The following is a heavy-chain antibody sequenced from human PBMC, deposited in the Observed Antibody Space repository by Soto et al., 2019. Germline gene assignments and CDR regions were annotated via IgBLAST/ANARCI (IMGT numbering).Heavy chain of an antibody. V-gene: IGHV3-7*03. CDR2: IKQDGSEE. CDR1: GFTFSTYW. Sequence: GGSLRLSCAASGFTFSTYWMTWVRQAPGKGLEWVANIKQDGSEECYVDSVKGRLTISRDNAKNSLYLQMRSVSAEDTAVYFCARVPRNGDYLDYWGQGTLVTVSS. D-gene: IGHD4-17*01. J-gene: IGHJ4*02. CDR3: ARVPRNGDYLDY.